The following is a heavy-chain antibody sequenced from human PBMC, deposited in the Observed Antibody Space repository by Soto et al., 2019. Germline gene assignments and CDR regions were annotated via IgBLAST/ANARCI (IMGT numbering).Heavy chain of an antibody. D-gene: IGHD1-20*01. CDR3: ASWSNWNPLYYDGLDV. CDR1: GGAFSNYA. CDR2: IIPIHNTS. Sequence: QVQLLQSGAEVKKPGSSVKVSCKVSGGAFSNYALNWVRHGPGQRLEWRGGIIPIHNTSNYSMKFLGRVTVTVYISPTTVYIELNSMQSDDTATYYCASWSNWNPLYYDGLDVWGQGTTVTVS. J-gene: IGHJ6*02. V-gene: IGHV1-69*06.